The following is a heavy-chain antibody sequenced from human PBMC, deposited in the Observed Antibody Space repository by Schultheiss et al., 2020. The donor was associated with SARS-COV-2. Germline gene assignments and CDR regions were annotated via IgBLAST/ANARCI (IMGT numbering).Heavy chain of an antibody. D-gene: IGHD2-2*01. CDR2: IYYSGST. Sequence: SQTLSLTCTVSGGSISSYYWSWIRQPPGKGLEWIGYIYYSGSTNYNPSLKSRVTISVDTSKNQFSLKLSSVTAADTAVYYCARGRIVVVPAATFSYYYMDVWGKGTTVTVSS. J-gene: IGHJ6*03. CDR3: ARGRIVVVPAATFSYYYMDV. V-gene: IGHV4-59*12. CDR1: GGSISSYY.